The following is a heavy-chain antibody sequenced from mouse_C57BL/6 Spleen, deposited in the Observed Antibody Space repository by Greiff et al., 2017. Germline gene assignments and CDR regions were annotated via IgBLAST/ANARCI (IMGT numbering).Heavy chain of an antibody. CDR3: ASEYYVNPCAY. J-gene: IGHJ3*01. CDR2: IYPSDSDT. D-gene: IGHD2-1*01. Sequence: VQLQQPGAELVRPGSSVKLSCKASGYTFTRSWMDWVKQRPGQGHEWIGNIYPSDSDTHYNQKFKDKATLTVDKSSSTAYMQLSSLTSEDAAVYYCASEYYVNPCAYWGQGTLVTVSA. V-gene: IGHV1-61*01. CDR1: GYTFTRSW.